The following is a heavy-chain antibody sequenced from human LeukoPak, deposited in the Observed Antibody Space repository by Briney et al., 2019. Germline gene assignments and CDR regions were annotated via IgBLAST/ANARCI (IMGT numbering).Heavy chain of an antibody. Sequence: PSETLSLTCAVYGGSFSGYYWSWIRQPPGKGLEWIGEINHSGSTNYNPSLKSRVTISVDTSKNQFSLKLSSVTAVDTAVYYCARVRKDYYYYYGMDVWGQGTTVTVSS. J-gene: IGHJ6*02. CDR2: INHSGST. CDR3: ARVRKDYYYYYGMDV. V-gene: IGHV4-34*01. CDR1: GGSFSGYY.